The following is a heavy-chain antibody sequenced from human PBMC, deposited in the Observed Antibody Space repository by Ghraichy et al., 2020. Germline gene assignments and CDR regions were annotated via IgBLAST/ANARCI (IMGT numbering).Heavy chain of an antibody. CDR1: GFTVSSNY. Sequence: GGSLRLSCAASGFTVSSNYMSWVRQAPGKGLEWVSVIYSGGSTYYADSVKGRFTISRDNSKNTLYLQMNSLRAEDTAVNYCAGTGGAAADPYFDYWGQGTLVTVSS. CDR3: AGTGGAAADPYFDY. J-gene: IGHJ4*02. V-gene: IGHV3-53*01. CDR2: IYSGGST. D-gene: IGHD6-13*01.